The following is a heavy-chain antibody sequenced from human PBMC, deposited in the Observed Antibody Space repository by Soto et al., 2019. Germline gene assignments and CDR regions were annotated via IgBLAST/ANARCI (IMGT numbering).Heavy chain of an antibody. Sequence: QVQLVQSGAEVKKPGASVKVSCKASGYTFTSYGISWVRQAPGQGLEWMGWISAYNGNTNYAQKLQGRVTMTTDTSTSTAYMELRSLRSDDTAVYYCARRYCSSTSCYEGDYYYYMDVWGKGTTVTVSS. CDR3: ARRYCSSTSCYEGDYYYYMDV. J-gene: IGHJ6*03. D-gene: IGHD2-2*01. CDR1: GYTFTSYG. V-gene: IGHV1-18*01. CDR2: ISAYNGNT.